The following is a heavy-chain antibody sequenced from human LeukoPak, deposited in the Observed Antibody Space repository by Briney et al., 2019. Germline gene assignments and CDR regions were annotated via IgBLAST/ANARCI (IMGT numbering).Heavy chain of an antibody. J-gene: IGHJ3*02. CDR3: ARRNDFDI. V-gene: IGHV4-59*08. Sequence: SETLSLTCTVSGGSIRNYHWSWIRQPPGKGLEWIGFIYYSGNTKYNPSLKGRVTISVDTSKNQFSLKLSSVTAADTAVYYCARRNDFDIWGQGTMVTVSS. CDR1: GGSIRNYH. CDR2: IYYSGNT.